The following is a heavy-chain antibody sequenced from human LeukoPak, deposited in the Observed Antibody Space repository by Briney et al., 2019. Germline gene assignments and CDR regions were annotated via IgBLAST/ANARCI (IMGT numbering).Heavy chain of an antibody. D-gene: IGHD1-26*01. J-gene: IGHJ4*02. CDR1: GYTFTGYY. Sequence: GASVKVSCKASGYTFTGYYMHWVRQAPGQGLEWMGWINPNSGGTNYAQKFQGRVTMTRDTSNSTAYMELSRLRSDDTAVYYCARDIAVGATTGTFDYWGQGTLVTVSS. V-gene: IGHV1-2*02. CDR3: ARDIAVGATTGTFDY. CDR2: INPNSGGT.